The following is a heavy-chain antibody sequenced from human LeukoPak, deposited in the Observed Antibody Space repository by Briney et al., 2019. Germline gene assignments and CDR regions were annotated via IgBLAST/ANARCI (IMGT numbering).Heavy chain of an antibody. J-gene: IGHJ4*02. V-gene: IGHV4-4*07. CDR2: IYTSGST. CDR3: ARDHQELWLHLYFDY. CDR1: GGSISSYY. Sequence: SETLSLTCTVSGGSISSYYWSWIRQSAGKGLEWIGRIYTSGSTNYNPSLKSRVTMSVDTSKNQFSLKLSSVTAADTAVYYCARDHQELWLHLYFDYWGQGTLVTVSS. D-gene: IGHD5-18*01.